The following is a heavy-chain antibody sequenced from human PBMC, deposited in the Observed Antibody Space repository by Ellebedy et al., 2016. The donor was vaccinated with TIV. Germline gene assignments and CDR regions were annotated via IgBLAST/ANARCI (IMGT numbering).Heavy chain of an antibody. J-gene: IGHJ5*02. D-gene: IGHD5-18*01. CDR1: GFTFNSYW. CDR3: AREVDTTMIHGWLDP. Sequence: GESLKISXAASGFTFNSYWMHWVRQAPGKGLVWVSRISSDGTITTYADFVKGRFTFSRDNAKNTLYLQMNSLRGEDTAVYYCAREVDTTMIHGWLDPWGQGTLVTVSS. CDR2: ISSDGTIT. V-gene: IGHV3-74*01.